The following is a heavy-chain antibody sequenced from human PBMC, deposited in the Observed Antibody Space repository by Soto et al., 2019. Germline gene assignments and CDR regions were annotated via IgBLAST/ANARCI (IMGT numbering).Heavy chain of an antibody. CDR2: IYHSGST. V-gene: IGHV4-30-2*01. CDR1: GGSISSGGYS. D-gene: IGHD2-15*01. Sequence: NPSETLSLTCAVSGGSISSGGYSWSWIRQPPGKGLEWIGYIYHSGSTYYNPSLKSRVTISVDRSKNQFSLKLSSVTAADTAVYYCARSYCSGGSCYRRWFDPWGQGTLVTVSS. CDR3: ARSYCSGGSCYRRWFDP. J-gene: IGHJ5*02.